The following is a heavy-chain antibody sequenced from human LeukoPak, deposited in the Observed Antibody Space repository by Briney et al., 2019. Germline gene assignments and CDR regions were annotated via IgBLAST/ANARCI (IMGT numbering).Heavy chain of an antibody. CDR2: IRSKTAGGTT. J-gene: IGHJ4*02. V-gene: IGHV3-15*01. CDR1: GFTFSNAW. D-gene: IGHD3-10*01. CDR3: TTLLSGGPYY. Sequence: GGSLRLSCAASGFTFSNAWMSWVRQAPGKGLEWVGQIRSKTAGGTTEYAAPVKGRFTISRDDSKNTLYLQMNSLKTEDTAVCYCTTLLSGGPYYWGQGTLVTVSS.